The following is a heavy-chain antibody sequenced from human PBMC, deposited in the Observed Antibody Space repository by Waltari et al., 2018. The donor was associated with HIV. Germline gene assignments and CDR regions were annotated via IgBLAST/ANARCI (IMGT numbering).Heavy chain of an antibody. J-gene: IGHJ6*03. V-gene: IGHV3-21*01. CDR3: ARDGPATPFGYYYSYMDV. CDR2: ISSGRSYI. D-gene: IGHD2-15*01. Sequence: EVQLVESGGGLVKPGGSLRLSCAASGFTFSSYNMNWVRQAPGKGLEWVSTISSGRSYINYADSVKGRFTISRDNAKNSLYLEMNSLRAEDTAVYYGARDGPATPFGYYYSYMDVWGKGTTVTVSS. CDR1: GFTFSSYN.